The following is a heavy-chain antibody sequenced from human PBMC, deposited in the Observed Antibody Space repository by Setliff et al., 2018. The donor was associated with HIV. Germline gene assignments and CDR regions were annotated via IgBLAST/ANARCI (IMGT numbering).Heavy chain of an antibody. CDR2: LYHSGSP. V-gene: IGHV4-59*11. CDR3: ARPVSKYFYGMDV. J-gene: IGHJ6*02. Sequence: PSETLSLTCTVPGDSISSHSWSWIRQPPGKGLEWIGTLYHSGSPIYNSSLKSRVTISGDPSNNQLSLSLSSVTAADTAVYYCARPVSKYFYGMDVWGLGTTVTVSS. CDR1: GDSISSHS.